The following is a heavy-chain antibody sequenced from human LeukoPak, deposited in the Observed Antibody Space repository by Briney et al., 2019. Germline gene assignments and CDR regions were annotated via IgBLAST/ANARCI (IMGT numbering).Heavy chain of an antibody. CDR1: GGTFSSYA. J-gene: IGHJ3*02. D-gene: IGHD3-22*01. Sequence: ASVKVSCKASGGTFSSYAISWVRQAPGQGLEWMGGIIPIFGTANYAQKFQGRVTITADGSTSTAYMELSSLRSEDTAVYYCARVGYYDSSLAAFDIWGQGTMVTVSS. CDR3: ARVGYYDSSLAAFDI. V-gene: IGHV1-69*13. CDR2: IIPIFGTA.